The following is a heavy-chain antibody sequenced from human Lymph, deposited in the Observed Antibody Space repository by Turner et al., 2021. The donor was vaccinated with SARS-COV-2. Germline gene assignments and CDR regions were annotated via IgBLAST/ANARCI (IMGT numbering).Heavy chain of an antibody. Sequence: QVQLVQSGAEVKKPGASVQVYCKAPGYTFTSYDINWVRQATGQGLEWMGWMNPNSGITGYAQKFQGRVTMTRNTSISTAYMELSSLRSGDTAVYYCARGRYSGGGMDVWGQGTTVTVSS. CDR2: MNPNSGIT. V-gene: IGHV1-8*02. J-gene: IGHJ6*02. CDR1: GYTFTSYD. D-gene: IGHD1-26*01. CDR3: ARGRYSGGGMDV.